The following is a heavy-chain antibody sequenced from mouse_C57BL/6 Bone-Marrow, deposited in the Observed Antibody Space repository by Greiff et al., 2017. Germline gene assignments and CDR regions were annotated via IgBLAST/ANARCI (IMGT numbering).Heavy chain of an antibody. D-gene: IGHD1-1*01. CDR1: GYTFTDYE. CDR3: VTTVVPIPYYYAMDY. J-gene: IGHJ4*01. V-gene: IGHV1-15*01. CDR2: IDPETGGT. Sequence: LKESGAELVRPGASVTLSCKASGYTFTDYEMHWVKQTPVHGLEWIGAIDPETGGTAYNQKFKGKAILTADKSSSTAYMELRSLTSEDSAVYYCVTTVVPIPYYYAMDYWGQGTSVTVSS.